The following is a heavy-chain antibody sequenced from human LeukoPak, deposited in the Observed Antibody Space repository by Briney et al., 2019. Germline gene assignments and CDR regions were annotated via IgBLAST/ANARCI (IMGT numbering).Heavy chain of an antibody. CDR2: ISGSGGST. D-gene: IGHD3-10*01. Sequence: GGSLRLSCAASGFTFSSYAMSWVRQAPGKGLEWVSAISGSGGSTYYADSVKGRFTISRDKSQNTLYLQMNSLRAEDTAVYYCAKALLLFSSDYFDYWGQGTLVTVSS. V-gene: IGHV3-23*01. CDR1: GFTFSSYA. J-gene: IGHJ4*02. CDR3: AKALLLFSSDYFDY.